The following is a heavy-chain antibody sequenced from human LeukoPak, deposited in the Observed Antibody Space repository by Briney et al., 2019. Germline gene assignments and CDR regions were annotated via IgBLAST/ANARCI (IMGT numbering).Heavy chain of an antibody. CDR3: ARDQGYGYSSSAFDY. D-gene: IGHD6-13*01. CDR1: GGSISSYY. Sequence: SETLSLTGTGSGGSISSYYWSWIRQPAGKGLEWIGRIYTSGSTNYNPSLKSRVTMSVDTSKNQFSLKLSSVTAADTAVYYCARDQGYGYSSSAFDYWGQGTLVTVSS. J-gene: IGHJ4*02. V-gene: IGHV4-4*07. CDR2: IYTSGST.